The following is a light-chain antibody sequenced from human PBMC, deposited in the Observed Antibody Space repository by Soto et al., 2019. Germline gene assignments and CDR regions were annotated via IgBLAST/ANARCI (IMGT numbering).Light chain of an antibody. J-gene: IGKJ1*01. Sequence: EIVLTQSPATLSLSPGERATLSCRASQSVSSTYLAWYQQKAGQAPRLLIYGASSRATGIPDRFSGSGSGTDFTLTISRLEPEDFAVYYCQQYGSSPQTFGQGTKVDIK. CDR3: QQYGSSPQT. CDR1: QSVSSTY. CDR2: GAS. V-gene: IGKV3-20*01.